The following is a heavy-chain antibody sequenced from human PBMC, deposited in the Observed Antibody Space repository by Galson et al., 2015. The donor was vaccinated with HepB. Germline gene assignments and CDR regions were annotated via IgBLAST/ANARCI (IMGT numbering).Heavy chain of an antibody. CDR1: GFTFRSYD. CDR3: ARVGDTANAMDV. J-gene: IGHJ6*02. V-gene: IGHV3-48*01. D-gene: IGHD5-18*01. Sequence: SLRLSCAASGFTFRSYDMSWVRQAPGKGLEWVSYISGSSRTLYYAASVKGRFIISRDNAKNSLYLHMNSLRAGDTAVYYCARVGDTANAMDVWGQGTTVTVSS. CDR2: ISGSSRTL.